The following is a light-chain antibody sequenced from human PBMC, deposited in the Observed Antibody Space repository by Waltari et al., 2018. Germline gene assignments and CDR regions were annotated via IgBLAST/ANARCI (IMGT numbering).Light chain of an antibody. J-gene: IGLJ2*01. CDR3: NSYSSTTTLV. CDR1: STDVGGTDY. Sequence: QSALTQPASVSGSPGQSNTISCTGTSTDVGGTDYVSWYQQHPDKAPKLVIFDVSNRPSGVSRRFSASKSGNTASLTISGLQAEDEAVYYCNSYSSTTTLVFGGGTKVTVL. V-gene: IGLV2-14*03. CDR2: DVS.